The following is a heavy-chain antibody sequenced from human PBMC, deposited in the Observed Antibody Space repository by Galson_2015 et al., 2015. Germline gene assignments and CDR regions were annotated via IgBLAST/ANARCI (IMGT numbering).Heavy chain of an antibody. D-gene: IGHD3-10*01. CDR1: GGSLSSYY. Sequence: GTPSLPCTVSGGSLSSYYWSWVRQPPGRGLEWVGYIYYSGSTNYNPSLKSRVTISVDTSKNQFSLKLSSVTAADTAVYYCARDARRYYGSGSYRYYFDYWGQGTLVTVSS. CDR3: ARDARRYYGSGSYRYYFDY. CDR2: IYYSGST. V-gene: IGHV4-59*01. J-gene: IGHJ4*02.